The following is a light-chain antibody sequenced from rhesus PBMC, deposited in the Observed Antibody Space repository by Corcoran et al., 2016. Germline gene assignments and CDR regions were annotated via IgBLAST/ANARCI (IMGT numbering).Light chain of an antibody. CDR2: KAS. CDR3: LQYSSSPYS. J-gene: IGKJ2*01. Sequence: DIQMTQSPSSLSASVGDTVTITCRASQSISSWLDWYQQKPGKAPKLLIYKASNLQSGVPSRFSGSGSGTDFTLTISSLQPEDFATYYCLQYSSSPYSFGQGTKVEIK. CDR1: QSISSW. V-gene: IGKV1-22*01.